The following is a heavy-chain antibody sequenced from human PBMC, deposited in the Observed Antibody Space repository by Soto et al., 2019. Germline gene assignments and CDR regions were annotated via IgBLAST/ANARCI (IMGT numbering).Heavy chain of an antibody. V-gene: IGHV1-69*13. CDR1: GGTFSSYA. D-gene: IGHD6-25*01. J-gene: IGHJ6*02. CDR2: IIPIFGTA. Sequence: SVKVSCKASGGTFSSYAISWVRQAPGQGLEWMGGIIPIFGTANYAQKFQGRVTITADESTSTAYMELSSLRSEDTAVYYCARDERGAAAATYYSGMDVWGQGTTVTVSS. CDR3: ARDERGAAAATYYSGMDV.